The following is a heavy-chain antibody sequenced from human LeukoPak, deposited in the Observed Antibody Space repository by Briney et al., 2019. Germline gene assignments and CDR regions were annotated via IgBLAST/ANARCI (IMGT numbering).Heavy chain of an antibody. CDR3: AKTPLLGYSSGWSGGIGY. CDR2: ISYDGSNK. Sequence: GGSLRLSCAASGFTFTSYGMHWVRQAPGKGLEWVAVISYDGSNKYYVDPVKGRFTISRDNSKNTLYLQMNSLRAEDTAMYYCAKTPLLGYSSGWSGGIGYWGQGTLVTVSS. V-gene: IGHV3-30*18. CDR1: GFTFTSYG. J-gene: IGHJ4*02. D-gene: IGHD6-19*01.